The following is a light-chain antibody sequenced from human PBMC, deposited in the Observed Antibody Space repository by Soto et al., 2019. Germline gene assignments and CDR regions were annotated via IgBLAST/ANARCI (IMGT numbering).Light chain of an antibody. J-gene: IGKJ5*01. V-gene: IGKV3-11*01. Sequence: EIVLPQSPATLSLSPGERATLSCRASQSVSSYLAWYQQEPGQAPRLLLYDASHKATGIPAKVRGRGAGEDFPPPISRLEPEDFAGYYWQQRCHRPPVTFGQGTRLEI. CDR2: DAS. CDR1: QSVSSY. CDR3: QQRCHRPPVT.